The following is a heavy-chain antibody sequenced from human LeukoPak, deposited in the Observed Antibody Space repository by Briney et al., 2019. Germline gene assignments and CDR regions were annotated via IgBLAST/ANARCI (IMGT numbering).Heavy chain of an antibody. J-gene: IGHJ4*02. CDR3: ARTYFYCSGGSCFSAYYFDY. V-gene: IGHV1-2*02. CDR1: GYTFTGYY. D-gene: IGHD2-15*01. Sequence: GASVKVSCKASGYTFTGYYMHWVRQAPGQGLEWMGWINPNSGGTNYAQKFQGRVTMTRDTSISTAYMELNRLRSDDTAVYYCARTYFYCSGGSCFSAYYFDYWGQGTLVTVSS. CDR2: INPNSGGT.